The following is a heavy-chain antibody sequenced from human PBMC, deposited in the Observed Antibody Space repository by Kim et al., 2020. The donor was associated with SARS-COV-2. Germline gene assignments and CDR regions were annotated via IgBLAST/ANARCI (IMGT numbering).Heavy chain of an antibody. J-gene: IGHJ3*02. Sequence: SETLSLTCTVSGGSISSYYWSWIRQPPGKGLEWIGYIYYSGSTNYNPSLKSRVTISVDTSKNQFSLKLSSVTAADTAVYYCAREGALLGPYYYDSSGRDAFDIWGQGTMVTVSS. CDR3: AREGALLGPYYYDSSGRDAFDI. CDR2: IYYSGST. V-gene: IGHV4-59*01. D-gene: IGHD3-22*01. CDR1: GGSISSYY.